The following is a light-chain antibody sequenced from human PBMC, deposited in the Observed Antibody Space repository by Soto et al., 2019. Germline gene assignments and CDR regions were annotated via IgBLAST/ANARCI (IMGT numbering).Light chain of an antibody. CDR1: QGIGSY. Sequence: DLPLTQSPSFLSASVGDRVTITCRASQGIGSYLAWYQQGPGKAPKLLIYAASTLQSGVPSRFSGSGSGTEFTLTISSLQPEDFATYYCQQFNNFPPTFGQGTRLEIK. CDR2: AAS. J-gene: IGKJ2*01. CDR3: QQFNNFPPT. V-gene: IGKV1-9*01.